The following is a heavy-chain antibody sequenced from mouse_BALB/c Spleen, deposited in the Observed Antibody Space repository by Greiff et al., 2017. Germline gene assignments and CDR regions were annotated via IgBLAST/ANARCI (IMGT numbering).Heavy chain of an antibody. D-gene: IGHD3-1*01. Sequence: EVQLQQSGTVLARPGASVKMSCKASGYTFTSYWMHWVKQRPGQGLEWIGAIYPGNSDTSYNQKFKGKAKLTAVTSTSTAYMELSSLTNEDSAVYYCTREQLWPNYAMDYWGQGTSVTVSS. J-gene: IGHJ4*01. CDR3: TREQLWPNYAMDY. CDR1: GYTFTSYW. CDR2: IYPGNSDT. V-gene: IGHV1-5*01.